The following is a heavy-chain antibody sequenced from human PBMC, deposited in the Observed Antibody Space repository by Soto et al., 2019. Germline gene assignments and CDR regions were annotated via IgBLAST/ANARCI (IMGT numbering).Heavy chain of an antibody. J-gene: IGHJ4*02. D-gene: IGHD6-13*01. Sequence: GASVKVSCKASGYTFTSYYMHWVRQAPGQGLEWMGRINPSSGSTNYAQKFQGWVTMTRDTSISTAYMELSRLRSDDTAVYYCARTPYSSSWYFDYWGQGTLVTVSS. CDR1: GYTFTSYY. CDR3: ARTPYSSSWYFDY. CDR2: INPSSGST. V-gene: IGHV1-2*04.